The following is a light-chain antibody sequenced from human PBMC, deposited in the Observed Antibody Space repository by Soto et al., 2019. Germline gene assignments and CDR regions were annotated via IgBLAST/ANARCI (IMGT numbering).Light chain of an antibody. Sequence: DIQMTQSPSTLSASVGDRVTITCRASQSIDTWLAWYQQRPGKAPKLLIYKASSLERGVRSRFSGSGSGTEFTRTISSLQPEDFATFYCQQYKSYLFGQGTKLEIK. V-gene: IGKV1-5*03. CDR1: QSIDTW. CDR3: QQYKSYL. J-gene: IGKJ2*01. CDR2: KAS.